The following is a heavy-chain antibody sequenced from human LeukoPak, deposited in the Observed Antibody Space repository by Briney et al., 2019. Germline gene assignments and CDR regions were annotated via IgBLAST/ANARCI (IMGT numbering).Heavy chain of an antibody. V-gene: IGHV5-51*01. CDR3: ARRMVRGVITSPFDS. Sequence: GESLKISCKGSGYSFTNYWIGWVRQMPGKGLELMGLIYPGDSDTTYSSSFQGQVTISADKSISTAYLQWSSLKASDTAMYYCARRMVRGVITSPFDSWGQGTLVSVSS. D-gene: IGHD3-10*01. CDR1: GYSFTNYW. CDR2: IYPGDSDT. J-gene: IGHJ4*02.